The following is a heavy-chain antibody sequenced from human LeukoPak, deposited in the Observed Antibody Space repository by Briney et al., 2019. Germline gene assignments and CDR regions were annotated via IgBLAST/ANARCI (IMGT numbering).Heavy chain of an antibody. Sequence: GASVKVSCKASGYTSTNYGISWVRQAPGQGLEWMGWISAYNGNTNYPQKFQARVTMTTDTSTSIAYMELRSLRYDDTAVYFCGRSFGNYYGSGTPPLYFDYWGQGTLVTVSS. CDR3: GRSFGNYYGSGTPPLYFDY. CDR2: ISAYNGNT. D-gene: IGHD3-10*01. V-gene: IGHV1-18*01. J-gene: IGHJ4*02. CDR1: GYTSTNYG.